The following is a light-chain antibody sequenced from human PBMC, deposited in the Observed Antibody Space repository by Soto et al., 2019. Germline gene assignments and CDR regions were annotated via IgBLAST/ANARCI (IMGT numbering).Light chain of an antibody. CDR1: QSVSSY. CDR2: DAS. CDR3: QQRSNWPRT. V-gene: IGKV3-11*01. J-gene: IGKJ1*01. Sequence: EVVLTQSPATLSLSPGERATRSCRASQSVSSYLAWYQQKPGQGPRLLIYDASNRATGIPARFSGSGSGTDFTLTISSLEPEDFAVYYCQQRSNWPRTFGQGTKVEIQ.